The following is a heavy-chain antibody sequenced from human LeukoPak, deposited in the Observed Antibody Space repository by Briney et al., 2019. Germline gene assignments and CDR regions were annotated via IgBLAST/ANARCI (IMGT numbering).Heavy chain of an antibody. J-gene: IGHJ4*02. V-gene: IGHV3-23*01. Sequence: PGGSLRLSCAASGFTFSNYAMTWVRQAPGRGLEWISTITRFTGTTYYADSVKGRFTISRGDSNNTLYLQMSNLRAGDTAVYYCARDTRLMCYFDFWGQGALVTVSS. CDR2: ITRFTGTT. CDR3: ARDTRLMCYFDF. D-gene: IGHD2-2*01. CDR1: GFTFSNYA.